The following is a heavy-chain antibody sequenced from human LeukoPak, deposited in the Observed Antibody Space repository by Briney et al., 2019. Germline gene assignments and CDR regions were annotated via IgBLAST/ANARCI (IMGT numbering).Heavy chain of an antibody. CDR3: AKELGRVTGWTQASIPLGY. V-gene: IGHV3-23*01. D-gene: IGHD3-9*01. J-gene: IGHJ4*02. CDR2: ISGSGGST. Sequence: ETLSLTCIVSGGSISSSTYYWGWIRQPPGTGLEWVSAISGSGGSTYYADSVKGRFTISRDNSKNTLYLQMNSLRAEDTAVYYCAKELGRVTGWTQASIPLGYWGQGTLVTVSS. CDR1: GGSISSSTYY.